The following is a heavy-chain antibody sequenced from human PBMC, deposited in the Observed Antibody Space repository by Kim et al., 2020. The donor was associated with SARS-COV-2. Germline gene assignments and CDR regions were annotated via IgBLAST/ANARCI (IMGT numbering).Heavy chain of an antibody. V-gene: IGHV3-23*01. CDR1: GFTFSSYA. CDR2: ISGSGGST. D-gene: IGHD3-10*01. J-gene: IGHJ6*02. CDR3: AKDRLGMVRGVDYYYGMDF. Sequence: GGSLRLSCAASGFTFSSYAMSWVRQAPGKGLEWVSAISGSGGSTYYADSVKGRFTISRDNSKNTLYLQMNSLRAEDTAVYYCAKDRLGMVRGVDYYYGMDFWGQGTTVTVSS.